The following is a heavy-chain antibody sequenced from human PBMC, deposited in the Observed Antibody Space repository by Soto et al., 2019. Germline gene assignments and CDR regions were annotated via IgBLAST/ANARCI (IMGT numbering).Heavy chain of an antibody. CDR2: INYNSGSV. V-gene: IGHV3-9*01. D-gene: IGHD6-13*01. J-gene: IGHJ4*02. CDR1: GFTFDVYA. CDR3: AKDISLRGWVYLVVEY. Sequence: EVQLVESGGGWVQPGRSLRLSCAASGFTFDVYAMHWVRQVPGKGLEWVSGINYNSGSVGYADSVKGRFTISRDNAKNSLHLQMNSLRAEDTAVYYCAKDISLRGWVYLVVEYWGQGTLVTVSP.